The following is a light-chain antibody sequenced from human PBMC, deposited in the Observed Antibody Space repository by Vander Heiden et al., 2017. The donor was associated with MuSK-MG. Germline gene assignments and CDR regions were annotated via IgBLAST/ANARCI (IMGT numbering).Light chain of an antibody. CDR2: GVS. CDR1: QTISSTS. J-gene: IGKJ1*01. CDR3: QHDGTSLWT. V-gene: IGKV3-20*01. Sequence: EIVLTQSPGTLSLSPGERATLSCRASQTISSTSLAWYRQKPGQAPRLLIYGVSSRAIGAPDRFSGSGSGTDFTLTISRLEPEDFAVYYCQHDGTSLWTFGQGTKVEVK.